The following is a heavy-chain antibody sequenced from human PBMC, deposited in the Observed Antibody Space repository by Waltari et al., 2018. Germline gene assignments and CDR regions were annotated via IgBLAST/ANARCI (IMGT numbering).Heavy chain of an antibody. V-gene: IGHV4-38-2*01. J-gene: IGHJ4*02. CDR1: GYSISSGYY. D-gene: IGHD6-13*01. CDR2: IYHSGST. Sequence: QVQLQESGPGLVKPSETLSLTCAVSGYSISSGYYWGWIRQPPGKGLEWIGSIYHSGSTYYNPSLKSRVTISVDTSKNQFSLKRSSVTAADTAVYYCARHSTRSSSWSPDYWGQGTLVTVSS. CDR3: ARHSTRSSSWSPDY.